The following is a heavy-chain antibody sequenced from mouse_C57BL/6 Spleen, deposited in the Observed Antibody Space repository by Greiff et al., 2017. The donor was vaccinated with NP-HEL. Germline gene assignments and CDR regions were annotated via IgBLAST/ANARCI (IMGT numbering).Heavy chain of an antibody. CDR3: ARGNYGSSDDYFDY. J-gene: IGHJ2*01. D-gene: IGHD1-1*01. CDR2: IDPSDSET. V-gene: IGHV1-52*01. CDR1: GYTFTSYW. Sequence: QVQLQQPGAELVRPGSSVKLSCKASGYTFTSYWMHWVKQRPIQGLEWIGNIDPSDSETHYNQKFKDKATLTVDKSSSTAYMQLSSLTSEDSAVYYCARGNYGSSDDYFDYWGQGTTLTVSS.